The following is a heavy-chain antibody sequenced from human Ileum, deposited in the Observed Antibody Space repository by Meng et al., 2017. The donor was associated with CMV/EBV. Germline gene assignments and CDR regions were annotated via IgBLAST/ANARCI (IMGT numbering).Heavy chain of an antibody. CDR2: IKSKADGEAA. D-gene: IGHD6-19*01. CDR1: GLPFTQTW. CDR3: ATGERQWQLLFDC. J-gene: IGHJ4*01. Sequence: GGSLRLSCVASGLPFTQTWMSWVRQAPGKGLEWVGRIKSKADGEAAEYSASVRGRFTISRDDSENTLYLQMNSLDIEDTGVYYCATGERQWQLLFDCWGQGKLVNGAS. V-gene: IGHV3-15*01.